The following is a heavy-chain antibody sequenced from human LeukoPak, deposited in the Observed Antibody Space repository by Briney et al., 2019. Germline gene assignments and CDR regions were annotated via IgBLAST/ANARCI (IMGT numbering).Heavy chain of an antibody. J-gene: IGHJ5*02. CDR3: AGDATGDLRFDP. CDR1: GDSVSSNSAA. V-gene: IGHV6-1*01. Sequence: SQTLSLTCAISGDSVSSNSAAWNWIRQSPSRGLEWLGRTHYRSKWYNNYAPSVKSRMTINPDTSKNQFSLQLNSVTPEDTAVYYCAGDATGDLRFDPWGQGTLVTVSS. CDR2: THYRSKWYN. D-gene: IGHD1-1*01.